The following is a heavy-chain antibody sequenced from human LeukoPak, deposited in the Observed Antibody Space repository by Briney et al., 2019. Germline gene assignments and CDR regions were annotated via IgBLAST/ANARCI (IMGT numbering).Heavy chain of an antibody. Sequence: PSETLSLTCAVYGGSFSGYYWSWLRQPPGKGLEWLGEINHSGGTNYNPSLKSRVTISVDTSKNQFSLKLSSVTAADTAVYYCARGRYGAPWYYYYMDVWGKGTTVTVSS. V-gene: IGHV4-34*01. D-gene: IGHD4-17*01. CDR2: INHSGGT. J-gene: IGHJ6*03. CDR3: ARGRYGAPWYYYYMDV. CDR1: GGSFSGYY.